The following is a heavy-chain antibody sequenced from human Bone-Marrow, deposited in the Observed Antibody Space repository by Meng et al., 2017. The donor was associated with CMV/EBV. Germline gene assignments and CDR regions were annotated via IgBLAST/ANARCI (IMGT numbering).Heavy chain of an antibody. CDR1: GGTFSSYA. V-gene: IGHV1-69*10. Sequence: SVKVSCKASGGTFSSYAISWVRQAPGQGLEWVGGIIPILGIANYAQKFQGRVTITADKSTSTAYMELSSLRSEDTAVYYCARDRIVGATRQFDYWGQGTLVTVSS. CDR3: ARDRIVGATRQFDY. D-gene: IGHD1-26*01. J-gene: IGHJ4*02. CDR2: IIPILGIA.